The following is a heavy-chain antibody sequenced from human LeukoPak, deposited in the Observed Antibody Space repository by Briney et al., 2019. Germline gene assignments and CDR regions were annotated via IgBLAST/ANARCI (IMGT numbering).Heavy chain of an antibody. CDR2: IKSNSDGGTT. CDR1: GFTFSVAW. J-gene: IGHJ3*02. Sequence: GGSLRLSCAASGFTFSVAWMSWVRQAPGKGLEWVGRIKSNSDGGTTDYAAPVKGRFTVSRDDSKNTLYLQMNSLRTEDTAVYFCSTIKYWNHRALDIWGQGTMVTVSS. V-gene: IGHV3-15*01. D-gene: IGHD1-1*01. CDR3: STIKYWNHRALDI.